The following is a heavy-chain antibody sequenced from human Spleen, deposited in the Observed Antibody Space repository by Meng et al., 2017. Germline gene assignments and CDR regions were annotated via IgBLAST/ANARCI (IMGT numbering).Heavy chain of an antibody. CDR3: ARLRLNYFGSGSYLDF. Sequence: QVQLQESGPGLVKPSQTLSLICTVSGGSIGRGGYSWTWIRLSPGKGLEWIGDISPSGTTDFAASLQRRVTMSLDKPKNQFSLNLRSVTAADTALYFCARLRLNYFGSGSYLDFWGQGTLVTVSS. J-gene: IGHJ4*02. CDR2: ISPSGTT. V-gene: IGHV4-30-2*06. CDR1: GGSIGRGGYS. D-gene: IGHD3-10*01.